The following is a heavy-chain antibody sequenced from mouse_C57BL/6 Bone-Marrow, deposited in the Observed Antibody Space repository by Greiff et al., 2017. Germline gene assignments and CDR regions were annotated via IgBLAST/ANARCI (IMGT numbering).Heavy chain of an antibody. J-gene: IGHJ3*01. CDR2: IDPSDSYT. D-gene: IGHD2-3*01. Sequence: QVQLQQPGAELVMPGASVKLSCKASGYTFTSYWMHWVKQRPGQGLEWIGEIDPSDSYTNYNQKFKGKSTLTVDKSSSTAYMQLSSLTSEDSAVYYCAKGLLSPFAYRGQGTLVTVSA. V-gene: IGHV1-69*01. CDR3: AKGLLSPFAY. CDR1: GYTFTSYW.